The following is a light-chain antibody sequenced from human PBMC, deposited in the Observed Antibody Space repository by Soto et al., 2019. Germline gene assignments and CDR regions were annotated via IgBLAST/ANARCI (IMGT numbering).Light chain of an antibody. CDR3: QVWDSSNDHVV. V-gene: IGLV3-21*02. J-gene: IGLJ2*01. CDR1: NIGSKV. CDR2: NDD. Sequence: SYELTQPPSVSVAPGQTAKITCGGNNIGSKVVHWYHQKPGQAPVLVVYNDDDRPSGIPERFSGSNSGNTATLTISRVEAGDEADFYCQVWDSSNDHVVFGGGTKLTVL.